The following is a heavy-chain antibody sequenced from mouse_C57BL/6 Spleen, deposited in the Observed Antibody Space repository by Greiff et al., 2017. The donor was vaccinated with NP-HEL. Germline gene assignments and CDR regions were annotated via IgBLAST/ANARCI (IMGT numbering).Heavy chain of an antibody. CDR3: TTHYYGSSYRSDY. CDR1: GFNIKDAY. V-gene: IGHV14-4*01. J-gene: IGHJ2*01. CDR2: IDPENGDT. D-gene: IGHD1-1*01. Sequence: EVQLQQSGAELVRPGASVKLSCPASGFNIKDAYMHWVKQRPEQGLEWIGWIDPENGDTEYASNFQGKATITADTSSNTAYLQLSSLTSEDTAVYYCTTHYYGSSYRSDYWGQGTTRTVSS.